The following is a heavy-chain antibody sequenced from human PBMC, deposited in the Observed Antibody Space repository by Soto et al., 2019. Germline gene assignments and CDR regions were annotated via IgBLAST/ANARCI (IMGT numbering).Heavy chain of an antibody. D-gene: IGHD3-3*01. V-gene: IGHV4-59*08. J-gene: IGHJ3*02. Sequence: SETLSLTCTVSGGSISSYYWSWIRQPPGKGLEWIGYIYYSGSTYYNPSLKSRVTISVDTSKNQFSLKLSSVTAADTAVYYCARVETITIFGVVIKRAFDIWGQGTMVTVSS. CDR1: GGSISSYY. CDR3: ARVETITIFGVVIKRAFDI. CDR2: IYYSGST.